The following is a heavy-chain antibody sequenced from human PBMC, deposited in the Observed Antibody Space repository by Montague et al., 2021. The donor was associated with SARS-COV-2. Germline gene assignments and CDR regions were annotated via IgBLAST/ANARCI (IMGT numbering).Heavy chain of an antibody. D-gene: IGHD3-10*01. CDR3: ARGMIRGVTTPFDY. Sequence: SETLSLTCTVSGGSISSSSYYWGWIRQPPGKGLEWIGNIYYSGSTYYNPSLKGRVTISVDTSKNQFSLKLSSVTAADTAVYFCARGMIRGVTTPFDYWGQGSQVTVSS. CDR2: IYYSGST. V-gene: IGHV4-39*01. CDR1: GGSISSSSYY. J-gene: IGHJ4*02.